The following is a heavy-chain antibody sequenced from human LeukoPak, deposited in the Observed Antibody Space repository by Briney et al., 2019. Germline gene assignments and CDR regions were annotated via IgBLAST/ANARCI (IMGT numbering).Heavy chain of an antibody. CDR1: GFTFSTYA. CDR2: ISNDATKK. CDR3: ARYSGYDWDYYYGMDV. Sequence: GGSLRLSCAASGFTFSTYAMHWVRQAPGKGLEWVAVISNDATKKYYADSVKGRSTISRDNSENTLYLQMNSLRAEDTAVYYCARYSGYDWDYYYGMDVWGQGTTVTVSS. J-gene: IGHJ6*02. V-gene: IGHV3-30*03. D-gene: IGHD5-12*01.